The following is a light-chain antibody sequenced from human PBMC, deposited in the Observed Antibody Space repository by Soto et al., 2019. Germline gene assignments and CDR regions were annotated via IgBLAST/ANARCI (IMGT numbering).Light chain of an antibody. CDR2: GAS. CDR1: QRVSSH. Sequence: EIVMTQSPATLSVSPGERATLSCRASQRVSSHLAWYQQKPGQAPRLLLYGASTRATGIPGRFSGSGSGTEFTLSIRSLESEDFAVYYCQQYNSWPRTFGQGTKLEIK. CDR3: QQYNSWPRT. V-gene: IGKV3-15*01. J-gene: IGKJ2*01.